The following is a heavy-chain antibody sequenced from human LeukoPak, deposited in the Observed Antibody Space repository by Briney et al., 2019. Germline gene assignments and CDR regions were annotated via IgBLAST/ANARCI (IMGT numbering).Heavy chain of an antibody. V-gene: IGHV1-2*02. CDR2: INPNSGGT. CDR1: GYTFTSYG. Sequence: ASVKVSCKASGYTFTSYGISWVRQAPGQGLEWMGWINPNSGGTNYAQKFQGRVTMTRDTSISTAYMELSSLRSDDTAVYYCAADVSGRHDVFDVWGQGTLVTVSS. J-gene: IGHJ3*01. D-gene: IGHD3-10*01. CDR3: AADVSGRHDVFDV.